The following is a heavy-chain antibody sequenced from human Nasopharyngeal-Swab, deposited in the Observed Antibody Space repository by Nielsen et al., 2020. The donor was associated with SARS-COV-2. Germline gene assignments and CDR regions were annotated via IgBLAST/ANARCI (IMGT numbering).Heavy chain of an antibody. Sequence: GESLKISCKGSGYSFTSYWIGWVRQMPGKGMEWMGIIYPGDSDTRYSPSFQGQVTISADKSISTAYLQWSSLKASDTAMYYCASGVVTPDDAFDIWGQGTMVTVSS. CDR1: GYSFTSYW. CDR2: IYPGDSDT. D-gene: IGHD4-23*01. CDR3: ASGVVTPDDAFDI. V-gene: IGHV5-51*01. J-gene: IGHJ3*02.